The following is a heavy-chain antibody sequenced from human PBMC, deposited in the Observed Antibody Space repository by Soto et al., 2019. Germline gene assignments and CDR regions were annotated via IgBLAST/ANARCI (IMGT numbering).Heavy chain of an antibody. V-gene: IGHV4-31*03. CDR3: AASCVGCGGFNYYGMDV. D-gene: IGHD2-21*01. CDR1: GASISSGGYY. CDR2: IYYSGTT. J-gene: IGHJ6*02. Sequence: QVQLQESGPGLVKPSQTLSLTCSVSGASISSGGYYWNWIRQHPGKGLEWIGYIYYSGTTYYNPSLKSRVTISVDTSKNQFSLKLSSVTAADTAVYYCAASCVGCGGFNYYGMDVWGQGPTVTVSS.